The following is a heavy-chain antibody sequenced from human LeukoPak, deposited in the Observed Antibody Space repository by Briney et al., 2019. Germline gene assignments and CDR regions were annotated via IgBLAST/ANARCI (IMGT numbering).Heavy chain of an antibody. V-gene: IGHV3-7*01. J-gene: IGHJ6*03. Sequence: GGSLRLSCAASGFTFSSQWMGWVRQAPGKGLGWVANVNQGGTEKFYVDSVKGRFTISRDNAENSLYLQMNSLRVEDTAVYYCAREHYFYHMDGWGEGTTVTVSS. CDR2: VNQGGTEK. CDR1: GFTFSSQW. CDR3: AREHYFYHMDG.